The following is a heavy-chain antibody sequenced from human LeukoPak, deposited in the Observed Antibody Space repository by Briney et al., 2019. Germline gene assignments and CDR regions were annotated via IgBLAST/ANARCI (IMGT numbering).Heavy chain of an antibody. V-gene: IGHV4-4*02. CDR2: IYHSGST. CDR1: GVSISSSNW. CDR3: ARVKAALDY. J-gene: IGHJ4*02. D-gene: IGHD6-25*01. Sequence: NPSETLSLTCAVSGVSISSSNWWSWVRQPPGKGLEWIGEIYHSGSTNYNPSLKSRVTMSVDKSMNHFSLKLSSVTAADTAVYYCARVKAALDYWGQGTLVTISS.